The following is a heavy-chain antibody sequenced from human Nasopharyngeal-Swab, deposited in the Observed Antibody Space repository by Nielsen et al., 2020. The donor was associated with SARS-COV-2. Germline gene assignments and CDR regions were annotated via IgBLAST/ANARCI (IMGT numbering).Heavy chain of an antibody. J-gene: IGHJ4*02. CDR2: ISGSGGST. V-gene: IGHV3-23*01. Sequence: LSLTCAASGFPFSSYAMSWVRQAPGKGLEWVSDISGSGGSTYYADSVKGRFTISRDNSKNTLYLQMNSLRAEDTAVYYCAKDIYSSGWYYFDYWGQGTLVTVSS. CDR3: AKDIYSSGWYYFDY. D-gene: IGHD6-19*01. CDR1: GFPFSSYA.